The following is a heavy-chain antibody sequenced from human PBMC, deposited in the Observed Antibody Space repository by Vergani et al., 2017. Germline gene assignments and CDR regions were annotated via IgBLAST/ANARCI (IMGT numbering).Heavy chain of an antibody. CDR3: ARRSGSYGHYFDY. V-gene: IGHV4-61*02. CDR1: GGSISSGSYY. D-gene: IGHD1-26*01. Sequence: QVQLQESGPGLVKPSQTLSLTCTVSGGSISSGSYYWSWIRQPAGKGLEWIGRIYTSGSINYNPSLKSRVTISVDTSKNQFSLKLSAVTAADTAVYYCARRSGSYGHYFDYCGQGTLVTVSS. J-gene: IGHJ4*02. CDR2: IYTSGSI.